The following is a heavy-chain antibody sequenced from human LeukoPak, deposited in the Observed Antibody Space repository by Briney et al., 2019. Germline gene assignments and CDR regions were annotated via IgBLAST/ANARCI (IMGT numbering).Heavy chain of an antibody. CDR1: GGSLNNYY. D-gene: IGHD3-22*01. J-gene: IGHJ4*02. V-gene: IGHV4-59*01. CDR2: IYYSGSA. Sequence: PSETLSLTCTVSGGSLNNYYWSWVRQPPGKGMEYIGYIYYSGSANYNPSLKSRVTISVDPSKNQFSLKLSSVTAADTAVYYCARNGDYYEKSGYYYLFDFWGQGTLVTVSS. CDR3: ARNGDYYEKSGYYYLFDF.